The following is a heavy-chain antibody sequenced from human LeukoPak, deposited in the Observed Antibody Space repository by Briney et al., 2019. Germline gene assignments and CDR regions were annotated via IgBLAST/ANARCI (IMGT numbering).Heavy chain of an antibody. V-gene: IGHV3-48*03. D-gene: IGHD2-8*01. Sequence: GGSLRLSCAASGFTFSSYEMNWVRQAPGKGLEGVSYISSSGSTICYADSVKGRFTISRDNAKNSLYLQMNSLRAEDTAVYYCAKDRCSNGIGCYYYYMDVWGKGTTVTISS. CDR3: AKDRCSNGIGCYYYYMDV. CDR2: ISSSGSTI. CDR1: GFTFSSYE. J-gene: IGHJ6*03.